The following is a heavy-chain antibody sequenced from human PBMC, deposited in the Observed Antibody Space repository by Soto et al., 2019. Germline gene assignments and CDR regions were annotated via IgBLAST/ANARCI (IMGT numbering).Heavy chain of an antibody. CDR1: GYTFTNND. V-gene: IGHV1-8*01. CDR3: ARMESFGSLNWFDP. Sequence: ASVKVSCKASGYTFTNNDVSWVRQATGQGLEWMGWMNPGSGDTGYAQKFQGRVTMTRDISIATAYMELTSLTSEDTAIYYCARMESFGSLNWFDPCGQGTLVTVSS. CDR2: MNPGSGDT. D-gene: IGHD5-18*01. J-gene: IGHJ5*02.